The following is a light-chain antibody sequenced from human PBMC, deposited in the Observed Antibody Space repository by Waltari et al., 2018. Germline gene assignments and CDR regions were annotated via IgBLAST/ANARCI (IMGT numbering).Light chain of an antibody. V-gene: IGLV1-51*01. Sequence: QSVLTQPPSVSAAPGQTVTISCSGSSSNIGSNYVSWYQQLPGTTPKLLIYDNRERPSGSPDRVSGSKSGTSATLGITGLQTGDEADYYGGTWDRSLNSGVVFGGGTRLTVL. CDR3: GTWDRSLNSGVV. J-gene: IGLJ2*01. CDR2: DNR. CDR1: SSNIGSNY.